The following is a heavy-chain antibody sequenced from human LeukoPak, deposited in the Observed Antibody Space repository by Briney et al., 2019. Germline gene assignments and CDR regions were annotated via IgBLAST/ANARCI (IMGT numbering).Heavy chain of an antibody. CDR1: GGSISSSSYY. D-gene: IGHD3-16*01. CDR3: ARDRYVAQGYYGMDV. V-gene: IGHV4-39*02. Sequence: SETLSFTCTVSGGSISSSSYYWGWIRQPPGKGLEWIGSIYYSGSTYYNPSLKSRVTISVDTSKNQFSLKLSSVTAADTAVYYCARDRYVAQGYYGMDVWGQGTTVTVSS. J-gene: IGHJ6*02. CDR2: IYYSGST.